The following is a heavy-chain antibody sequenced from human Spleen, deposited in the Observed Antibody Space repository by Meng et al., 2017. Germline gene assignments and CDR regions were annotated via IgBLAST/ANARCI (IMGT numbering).Heavy chain of an antibody. Sequence: ASVKVSCKASGYTFTDYYIHWVRQAPGQGLEWMGRINPNNGGTNYAQKFQGRVTMTRDTSISTAYMELSGLRSDDTAMYYCARDEDISAAGKLFGDYWGQGTLVTVSS. CDR1: GYTFTDYY. D-gene: IGHD6-25*01. V-gene: IGHV1-2*06. J-gene: IGHJ4*02. CDR3: ARDEDISAAGKLFGDY. CDR2: INPNNGGT.